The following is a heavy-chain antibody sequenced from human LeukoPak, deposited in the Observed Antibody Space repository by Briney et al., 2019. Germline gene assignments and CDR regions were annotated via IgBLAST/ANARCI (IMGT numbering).Heavy chain of an antibody. D-gene: IGHD6-13*01. CDR2: ISAYNGNT. J-gene: IGHJ4*02. CDR1: DYTFTSYG. V-gene: IGHV1-18*01. CDR3: ARDEGGIAASGPYYFDY. Sequence: ASVKVSYKASDYTFTSYGISRARQAPGQGLKWLGWISAYNGNTNYAQKLQGRVTMTTDTSTSTAYMELRSLRSDDTAVYYCARDEGGIAASGPYYFDYWGQGTLVTVSS.